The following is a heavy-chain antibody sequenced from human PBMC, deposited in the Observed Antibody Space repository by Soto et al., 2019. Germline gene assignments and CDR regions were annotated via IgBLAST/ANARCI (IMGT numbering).Heavy chain of an antibody. J-gene: IGHJ3*02. CDR2: IYYSGST. V-gene: IGHV4-61*01. CDR3: ARETRVRSVGVSDVDAFDI. Sequence: PSETLSLTCTVSGGSVSSGSYYWSWIRQPPGKGLEWIGYIYYSGSTNYNPSLKSRVTISVDTSKNQFSLKLSSVTAADTAVYYCARETRVRSVGVSDVDAFDIWGQGTMVTVSS. CDR1: GGSVSSGSYY. D-gene: IGHD2-8*02.